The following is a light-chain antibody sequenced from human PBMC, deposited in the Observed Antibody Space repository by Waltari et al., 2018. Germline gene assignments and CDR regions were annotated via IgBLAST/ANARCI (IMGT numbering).Light chain of an antibody. Sequence: QSALTQPASVSGSPGQSITISCTGTSSDVGGSNYVSWYQLHPGKAPKLMIYEVSNRPSGVSNRFSGSKSGNTASLTISGLQAEDEADYYCSSYTSSSTLYVFGTGTKVTVL. CDR2: EVS. CDR3: SSYTSSSTLYV. V-gene: IGLV2-14*01. J-gene: IGLJ1*01. CDR1: SSDVGGSNY.